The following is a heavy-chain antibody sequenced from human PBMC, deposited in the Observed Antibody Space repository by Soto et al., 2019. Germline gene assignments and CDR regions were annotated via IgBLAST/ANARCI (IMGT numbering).Heavy chain of an antibody. CDR1: GASISTDGYY. Sequence: QVHLQESCPGLLKPSQTLSLTCTVSGASISTDGYYWSWIRHPPGKGLEWIGYMSYSGTYYNPSLKSRVTTSLDRSNNQISLYLTSVTAADTAVYYCARIGTLLGRVTINWFDPWGQGTLVTVSS. CDR2: MSYSGT. D-gene: IGHD3-10*01. V-gene: IGHV4-30-4*01. J-gene: IGHJ5*02. CDR3: ARIGTLLGRVTINWFDP.